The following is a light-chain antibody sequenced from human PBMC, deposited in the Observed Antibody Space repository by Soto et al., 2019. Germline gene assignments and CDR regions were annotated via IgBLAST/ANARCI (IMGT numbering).Light chain of an antibody. V-gene: IGKV3-20*01. CDR1: QSVSSSY. CDR2: GAS. Sequence: EIVLTRSPGTLSLSPGERATLSCRASQSVSSSYLAWYQQKPGQAPRLLIYGASSRATGIPDRFSGSGSGTDFTLTISRLEPEDFAVYYCQHYGGSPLYTFGQGTKLEIK. CDR3: QHYGGSPLYT. J-gene: IGKJ2*01.